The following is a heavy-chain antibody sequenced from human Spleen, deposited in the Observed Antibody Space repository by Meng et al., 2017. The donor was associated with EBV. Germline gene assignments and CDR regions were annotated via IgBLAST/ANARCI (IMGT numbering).Heavy chain of an antibody. D-gene: IGHD1-26*01. J-gene: IGHJ4*02. CDR2: INVGNGNT. Sequence: QVQLVQSGAEVKKPGASVKGSCKASGYTFSSHTMHWVRQAPGQRLEWMGWINVGNGNTKYSQQFQGRVTITRDTSASTVYMELSSLTSQDTAVYYCARDGRGYYFDFWGQGSLVTVSS. CDR1: GYTFSSHT. V-gene: IGHV1-3*01. CDR3: ARDGRGYYFDF.